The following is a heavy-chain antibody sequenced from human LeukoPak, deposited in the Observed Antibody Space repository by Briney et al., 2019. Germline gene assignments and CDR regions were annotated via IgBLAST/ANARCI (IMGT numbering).Heavy chain of an antibody. V-gene: IGHV3-30*02. CDR3: ARSELGYYYYYMDV. J-gene: IGHJ6*03. D-gene: IGHD7-27*01. CDR1: GFTFSSHG. CDR2: IRYDGSNK. Sequence: GGSLRLSCAASGFTFSSHGMHWVRQTPAKGLEWVAFIRYDGSNKYYADSVKGRFIISRDNSKNTLFLQMNSLRAEDTGVYYCARSELGYYYYYMDVWGKGTTVTVSS.